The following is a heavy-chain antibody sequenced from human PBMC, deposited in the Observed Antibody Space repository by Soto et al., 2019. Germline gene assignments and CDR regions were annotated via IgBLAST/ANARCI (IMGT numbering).Heavy chain of an antibody. Sequence: EVQLVESGGGLVQPGGSLRVSCAASGFTFSSYSMNWVRQAPGKGLEWVSYISSSSSTIYYVDSVKGRFTISRDNAKNSLYLQMNSLRAEDTALYYCARARGGSYYRHPDYWGQGTLVTVSS. V-gene: IGHV3-48*01. CDR1: GFTFSSYS. J-gene: IGHJ4*02. D-gene: IGHD1-26*01. CDR3: ARARGGSYYRHPDY. CDR2: ISSSSSTI.